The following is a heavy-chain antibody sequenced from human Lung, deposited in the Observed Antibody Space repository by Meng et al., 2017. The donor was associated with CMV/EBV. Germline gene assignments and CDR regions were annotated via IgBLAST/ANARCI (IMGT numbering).Heavy chain of an antibody. D-gene: IGHD3-10*01. J-gene: IGHJ6*02. CDR3: ARERLLREPPYYGMDV. CDR2: INPSSGGT. Sequence: ASVKVSCKASGYTFTAYYMHWVRQAPGQGLEWMGWINPSSGGTIYAQNFQGRVTMTTDTSNSTAYTEVSRLTSDDTAVYYCARERLLREPPYYGMDVWGQGTTVTVSS. V-gene: IGHV1-2*02. CDR1: GYTFTAYY.